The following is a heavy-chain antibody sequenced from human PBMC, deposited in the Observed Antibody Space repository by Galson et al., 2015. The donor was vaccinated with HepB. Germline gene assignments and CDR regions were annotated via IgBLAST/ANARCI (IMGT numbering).Heavy chain of an antibody. CDR2: ISPYNGNT. CDR3: AREEGVAVGTDTLDF. CDR1: GYSFTNYG. Sequence: SVKVSCKASGYSFTNYGITWVRQAPGQGLEWMGWISPYNGNTNYAQNFQGRVTMTTDTSTTTAFMELRGLRSDDTAVYYCAREEGVAVGTDTLDFWGQGTRLTVSS. D-gene: IGHD6-13*01. V-gene: IGHV1-18*01. J-gene: IGHJ4*02.